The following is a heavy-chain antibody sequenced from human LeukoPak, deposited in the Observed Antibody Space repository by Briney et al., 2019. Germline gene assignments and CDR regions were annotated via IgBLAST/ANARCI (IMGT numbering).Heavy chain of an antibody. J-gene: IGHJ4*02. D-gene: IGHD2-2*01. CDR3: ASGFAYQYFDS. CDR1: GYNLIALS. V-gene: IGHV1-24*01. CDR2: FDPEDGET. Sequence: ASVKVSCKVSGYNLIALSIQWVRQAPGKGLEWMGGFDPEDGETIYAQKFQGRFTMTEDTSTDTAYMELSSLTSEDTAVYYCASGFAYQYFDSWGQGTLVAVSS.